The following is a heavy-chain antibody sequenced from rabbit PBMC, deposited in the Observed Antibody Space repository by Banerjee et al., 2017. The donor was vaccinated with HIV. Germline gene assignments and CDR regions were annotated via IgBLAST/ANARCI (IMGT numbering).Heavy chain of an antibody. CDR2: IDTNDVDT. D-gene: IGHD7-1*01. V-gene: IGHV1S40*01. J-gene: IGHJ4*01. Sequence: QSLEESGGDLVKPGASLTLTCTASGFSFSSSDYMCWVRQAPGKGLEWIACIDTNDVDTDYANWPKGRFTISKTSSTTVTLQMTSLTAADTATYFCARNYAGYGDFGYAAMWGPGTLVTVS. CDR3: ARNYAGYGDFGYAAM. CDR1: GFSFSSSDY.